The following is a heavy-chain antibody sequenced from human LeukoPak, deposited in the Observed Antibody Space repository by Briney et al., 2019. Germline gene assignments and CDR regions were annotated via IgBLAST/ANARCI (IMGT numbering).Heavy chain of an antibody. V-gene: IGHV1-69*06. Sequence: SVKVSCKAPGGALTSYAIDWVRQAPGQGLEWMGGINPVFGTRNYAQKFQGRLTFTADTSTSTVYMDLSSLRSEDTAIYFCARERGKGWYPYWGQGTLVTVSS. CDR2: INPVFGTR. J-gene: IGHJ1*01. CDR1: GGALTSYA. CDR3: ARERGKGWYPY. D-gene: IGHD2-15*01.